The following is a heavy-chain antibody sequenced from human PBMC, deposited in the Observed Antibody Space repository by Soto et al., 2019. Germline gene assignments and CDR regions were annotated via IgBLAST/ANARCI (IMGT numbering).Heavy chain of an antibody. CDR3: AKGKSTGDIDWFDP. V-gene: IGHV3-23*01. J-gene: IGHJ5*02. Sequence: LRLSCTASGFTLQNYAMAWVRQAPGKGLEWVSTLIGGHYGTAYSYSVKARFTVSRGNSKNCLYLQMNSLGVEDTAMYFCAKGKSTGDIDWFDPWGQGSLVTVSS. D-gene: IGHD3-10*01. CDR1: GFTLQNYA. CDR2: LIGGHYGT.